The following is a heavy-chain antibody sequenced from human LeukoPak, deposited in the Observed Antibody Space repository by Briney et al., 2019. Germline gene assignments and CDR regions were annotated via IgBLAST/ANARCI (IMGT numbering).Heavy chain of an antibody. J-gene: IGHJ5*01. D-gene: IGHD3-10*01. V-gene: IGHV4-59*11. CDR3: ASLVWLGESPGSWFDS. CDR2: IHYSGST. Sequence: MSSETLSLTCSVSGGSITSHFWSWIRQPPGKGLEWIGYIHYSGSTNYNPSLKSRVTISPDTSKNQLFLKLNSATAADTAVYYCASLVWLGESPGSWFDSWGQGNLVNVSS. CDR1: GGSITSHF.